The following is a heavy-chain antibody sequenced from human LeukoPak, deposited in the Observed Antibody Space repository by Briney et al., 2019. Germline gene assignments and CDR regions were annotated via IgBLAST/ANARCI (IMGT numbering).Heavy chain of an antibody. J-gene: IGHJ4*02. CDR1: GYTFTSYD. V-gene: IGHV1-8*01. Sequence: ASVKVSCKASGYTFTSYDINWVRQATGQGPEWMGWMNPNSGNIGYAQKFQGRLTMTRDTSITTAYMELSSLRSEDTAVYYCAKKSQSYGDSMTDYWGQGTLVTVSS. CDR3: AKKSQSYGDSMTDY. D-gene: IGHD4-17*01. CDR2: MNPNSGNI.